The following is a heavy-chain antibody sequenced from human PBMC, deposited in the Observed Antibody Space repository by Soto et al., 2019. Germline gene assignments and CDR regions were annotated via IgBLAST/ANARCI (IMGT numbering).Heavy chain of an antibody. Sequence: QVQLQESGPGLVKPSETLSLTCAVSGASISTSYWWSWVRQPPGEGLEWIGEIQYSGTTNYNPSLKSRVAISVDKSKNQFSLNLNSVTVVDTAMYYCTRALLTSLDYWGQGTLVIVSS. V-gene: IGHV4-4*02. J-gene: IGHJ4*02. CDR3: TRALLTSLDY. D-gene: IGHD3-9*01. CDR1: GASISTSYW. CDR2: IQYSGTT.